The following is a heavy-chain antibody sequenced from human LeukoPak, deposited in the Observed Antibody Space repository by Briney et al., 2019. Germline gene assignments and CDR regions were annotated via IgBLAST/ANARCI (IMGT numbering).Heavy chain of an antibody. Sequence: GGSLRLSCAASGFTVNSNYMSWVGQAPGKGLEWVSIIYSRGNSYYSDSLKGGFTVSRDDSKSTVSLQMNRLTAEDTAVYYCMTHSDSLTRYSSDYSGRGNLVTVSS. D-gene: IGHD3-9*01. CDR3: MTHSDSLTRYSSDY. V-gene: IGHV3-53*01. CDR2: IYSRGNS. CDR1: GFTVNSNY. J-gene: IGHJ4*02.